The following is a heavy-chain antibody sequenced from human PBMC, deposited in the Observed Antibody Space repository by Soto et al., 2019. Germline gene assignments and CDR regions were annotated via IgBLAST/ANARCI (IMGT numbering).Heavy chain of an antibody. CDR1: GYTFSDYR. J-gene: IGHJ4*02. CDR3: AVRRDGYNSVGY. D-gene: IGHD5-18*01. CDR2: IDSSDSYI. Sequence: AASLKISCQGSGYTFSDYRISWVRQMPGKGQAWLGTIDSSDSYITYSPSFQGHVTISADKSISTAFLRWTSLQSSDSAMYYCAVRRDGYNSVGYWGQGGLVTVSS. V-gene: IGHV5-10-1*01.